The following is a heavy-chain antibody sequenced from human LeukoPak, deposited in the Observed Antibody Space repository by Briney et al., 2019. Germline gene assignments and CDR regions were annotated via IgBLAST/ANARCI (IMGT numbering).Heavy chain of an antibody. J-gene: IGHJ4*02. CDR1: GYIFTRYG. CDR3: ARDFFHGHCSGLSCFLLDY. CDR2: ISAHYGNT. D-gene: IGHD2-15*01. Sequence: ASVKVSCKXSGYIFTRYGISWVRQAPGQGLEGMGWISAHYGNTNYAQKFQGRLTMTTDTSTNTAYMELRSLRPDDTAVYYCARDFFHGHCSGLSCFLLDYWGQGSLVTVSS. V-gene: IGHV1-18*01.